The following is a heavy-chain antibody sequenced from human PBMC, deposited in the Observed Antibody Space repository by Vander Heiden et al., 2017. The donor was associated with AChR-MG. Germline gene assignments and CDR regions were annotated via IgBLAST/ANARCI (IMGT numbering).Heavy chain of an antibody. V-gene: IGHV3-66*01. CDR2: IYSGGST. CDR3: ARGTTVTTSDY. Sequence: EVQLVEAGGVLVQPGGSLRLSCSASGFTASSNYMSWVRQAPGKGLEWVSVIYSGGSTYYADSVKGRFTISRDNSKNTVYLQMNSLRVEDTAVYYCARGTTVTTSDYWGQGTLVTVSS. CDR1: GFTASSNY. J-gene: IGHJ4*02. D-gene: IGHD4-17*01.